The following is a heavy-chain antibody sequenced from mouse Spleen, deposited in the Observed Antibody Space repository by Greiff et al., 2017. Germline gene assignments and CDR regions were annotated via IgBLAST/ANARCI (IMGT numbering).Heavy chain of an antibody. CDR1: GFTFSNYW. CDR2: IRLKSDNYAT. D-gene: IGHD2-14*01. CDR3: TGFYRYDYFDY. J-gene: IGHJ2*01. Sequence: EVHLVESGGGLVQPGGSMKLSCVASGFTFSNYWMNWVRQSPEKGLEWVAQIRLKSDNYATHYAESVKGRFTISRDDSKSSVYLQMNNLRAEDTGIYYCTGFYRYDYFDYWGQGTTLTVSS. V-gene: IGHV6-3*01.